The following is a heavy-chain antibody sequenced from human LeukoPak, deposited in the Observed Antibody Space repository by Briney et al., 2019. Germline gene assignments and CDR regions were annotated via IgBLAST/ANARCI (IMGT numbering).Heavy chain of an antibody. J-gene: IGHJ6*04. CDR1: GGSISSYY. D-gene: IGHD3-10*01. CDR2: IYYSGST. Sequence: SETLSLTCTVSGGSISSYYWSWIRQPPGKGLEWIGYIYYSGSTNYNPSLKSRVTISVDTSKNQFSLKLSSVTAADTAVYYCARVTATMVRGNHYYYYYGMDVWGKGTTVTVPS. V-gene: IGHV4-59*01. CDR3: ARVTATMVRGNHYYYYYGMDV.